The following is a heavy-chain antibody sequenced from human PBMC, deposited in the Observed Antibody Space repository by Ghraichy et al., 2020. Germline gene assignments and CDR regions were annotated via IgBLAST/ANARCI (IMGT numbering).Heavy chain of an antibody. CDR3: ARGGSAWSDLDY. CDR1: GFTFSTYS. CDR2: INSAGHTM. D-gene: IGHD6-19*01. J-gene: IGHJ4*02. Sequence: GGSLRLSCAAAGFTFSTYSIIWVRQAPGKGLEWVSYINSAGHTMYYADSVQGRFTVSRDNAKNSLFLQMNSLRDEDTAVYYCARGGSAWSDLDYWGQGTLVTVSS. V-gene: IGHV3-48*02.